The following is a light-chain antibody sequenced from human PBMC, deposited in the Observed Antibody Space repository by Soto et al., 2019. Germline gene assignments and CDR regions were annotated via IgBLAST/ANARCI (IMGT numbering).Light chain of an antibody. V-gene: IGKV3-15*01. CDR3: QQYNNWPRT. CDR2: GAS. CDR1: QSVSNN. Sequence: EIVMTQSPGTLSVSPGERATLSCRASQSVSNNLAWYQQKPGQAPRLLIYGASTRATGISARFSGSGSETEFTLTIDSLQSEDFAVYYCQQYNNWPRTFGQGTKVDI. J-gene: IGKJ1*01.